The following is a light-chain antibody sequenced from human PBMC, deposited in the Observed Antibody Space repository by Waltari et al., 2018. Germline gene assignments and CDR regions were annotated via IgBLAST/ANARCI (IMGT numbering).Light chain of an antibody. V-gene: IGKV3-11*01. CDR1: HSVSNL. Sequence: EIVLTQSPATLSLSPGERATLSCRASHSVSNLLAWYQQRPGQSPRLLIYDTSCRAPGIPGRFSGSGSGADFTLTISGLEPEDFAVYYCQQRYNWPLTFGGGTRVEV. CDR2: DTS. CDR3: QQRYNWPLT. J-gene: IGKJ4*01.